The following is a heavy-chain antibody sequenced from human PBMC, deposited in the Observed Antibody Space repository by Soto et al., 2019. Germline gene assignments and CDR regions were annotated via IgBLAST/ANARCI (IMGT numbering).Heavy chain of an antibody. CDR2: INAGNGNT. CDR1: GYTFTSYA. J-gene: IGHJ4*02. Sequence: QVQLVQSGAEVKKPGASVKVSCKASGYTFTSYAMHWVRQAPGQRLEWMGWINAGNGNTKYSQKFQGRVTITRDTSASTAYMELSSLRSEDTAVYYCARDKHIVVVTAIPALGYWGQGTLVTVSS. V-gene: IGHV1-3*01. CDR3: ARDKHIVVVTAIPALGY. D-gene: IGHD2-21*02.